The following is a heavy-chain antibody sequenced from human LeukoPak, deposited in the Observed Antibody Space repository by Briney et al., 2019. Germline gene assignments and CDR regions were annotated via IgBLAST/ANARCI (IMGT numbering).Heavy chain of an antibody. V-gene: IGHV4-31*03. D-gene: IGHD3-3*02. CDR2: IYASGTT. Sequence: KPSQTLSLTRTVSGDSVSSGKYYWSWIRQRPGEGLEWIGYIYASGTTYYNPSLKSRVTISIDTSKNHFSLNLNAVTVADTAVYYCARYPIFSQMIYWGQGTLVTVSS. J-gene: IGHJ4*02. CDR1: GDSVSSGKYY. CDR3: ARYPIFSQMIY.